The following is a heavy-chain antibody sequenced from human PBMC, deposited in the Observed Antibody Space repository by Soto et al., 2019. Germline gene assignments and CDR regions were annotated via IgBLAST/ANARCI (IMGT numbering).Heavy chain of an antibody. D-gene: IGHD2-15*01. J-gene: IGHJ4*02. CDR2: IDYNGVT. CDR1: GGSIYRSGYY. CDR3: GKVLVGATGHTDSDS. V-gene: IGHV4-39*01. Sequence: SETLSLTCTVSGGSIYRSGYYWGWIRQPPGRGLEWIGNIDYNGVTYSNPSLKSRVTISRDTSKNQFSLKLTSVTAADTALYYCGKVLVGATGHTDSDSWGPGTLVTVS.